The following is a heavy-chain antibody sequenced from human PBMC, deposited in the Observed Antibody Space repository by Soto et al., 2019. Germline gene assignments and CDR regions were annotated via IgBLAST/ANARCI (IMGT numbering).Heavy chain of an antibody. Sequence: PXESLKSSCKGYGYSCTSYWITWVGQLPGKGLECLGRIAPSDSETIYSPSFEGHVTISDDKSVSTAYLQWSSLKASDTAMYYCARLGYLLATFDIWGQGTWVTV. CDR1: GYSCTSYW. CDR3: ARLGYLLATFDI. CDR2: IAPSDSET. V-gene: IGHV5-10-1*01. J-gene: IGHJ3*02. D-gene: IGHD3-22*01.